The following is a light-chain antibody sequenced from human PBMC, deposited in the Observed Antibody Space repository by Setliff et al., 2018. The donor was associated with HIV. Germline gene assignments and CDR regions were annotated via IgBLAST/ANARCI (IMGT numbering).Light chain of an antibody. J-gene: IGLJ1*01. CDR1: NIGSKS. CDR3: EVWDRTGGHLYV. V-gene: IGLV3-21*03. CDR2: DDS. Sequence: SYELTQPPSVSVAPGKTAGITCGGNNIGSKSVHWYQQKPGQAPVLVVYDDSERPSGIPERVSGSNSGNTATLTISRVEAGDEADYYCEVWDRTGGHLYVFGKGTKVTVL.